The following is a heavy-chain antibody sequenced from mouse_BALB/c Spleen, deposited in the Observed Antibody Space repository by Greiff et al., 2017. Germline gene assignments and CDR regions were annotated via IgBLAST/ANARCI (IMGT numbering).Heavy chain of an antibody. D-gene: IGHD3-1*01. CDR3: ARGRGYEDY. CDR2: ISSGGST. Sequence: EVKVVESGGGLVKPGGSLKLSCAASGFTFSSYAMSWVRQTPEKRLEWVASISSGGSTYYPDSVKGRFTISRDNARNILYLQMSSLRSEDTAMYYCARGRGYEDYWGQGTTLTVSS. V-gene: IGHV5-6-5*01. J-gene: IGHJ2*01. CDR1: GFTFSSYA.